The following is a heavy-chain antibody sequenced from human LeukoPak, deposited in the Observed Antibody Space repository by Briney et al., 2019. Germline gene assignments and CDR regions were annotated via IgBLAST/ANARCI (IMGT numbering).Heavy chain of an antibody. D-gene: IGHD6-13*01. V-gene: IGHV1-69*01. J-gene: IGHJ5*02. CDR3: ARDSRAAAGINWFDP. CDR1: GGTFSSYA. Sequence: GSSVKVSCKASGGTFSSYAISWVRQAPGQGLEWMGGIIPIFGTANYAQKFQGRVTITADESTSTAYMELSSLRSEDTAVYYCARDSRAAAGINWFDPWSQGTLVTVSS. CDR2: IIPIFGTA.